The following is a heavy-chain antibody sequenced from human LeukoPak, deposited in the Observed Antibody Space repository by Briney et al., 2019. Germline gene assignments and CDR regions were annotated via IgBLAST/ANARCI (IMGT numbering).Heavy chain of an antibody. CDR2: INPNSGGT. D-gene: IGHD3-22*01. CDR3: ARGDRSGYYGAFDI. CDR1: GYTFVGYY. Sequence: ASVKVSCKASGYTFVGYYMHWVRQAPGQGLEWMGWINPNSGGTNYAQKFQGRVTMTRDTSTSTVYMELSSLRSEDTAAYYCARGDRSGYYGAFDIWGQGTMVTVSS. V-gene: IGHV1-2*02. J-gene: IGHJ3*02.